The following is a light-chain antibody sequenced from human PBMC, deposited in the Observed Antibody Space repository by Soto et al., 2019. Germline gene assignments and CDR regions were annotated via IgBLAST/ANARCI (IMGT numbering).Light chain of an antibody. Sequence: EIVMTQYPATLSVSAGERAALSCRASQSVGNSLAWYQQKPGQAPRLLLYRASYRATGIADRFSGSGSGTEFTLTISSLQSEDFAVYYCQHYKNWYSFGQGTKLEIK. CDR3: QHYKNWYS. CDR1: QSVGNS. V-gene: IGKV3-15*01. J-gene: IGKJ2*01. CDR2: RAS.